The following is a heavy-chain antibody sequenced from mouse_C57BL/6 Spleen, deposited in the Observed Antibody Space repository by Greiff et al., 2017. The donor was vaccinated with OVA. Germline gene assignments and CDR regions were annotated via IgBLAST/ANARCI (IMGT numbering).Heavy chain of an antibody. D-gene: IGHD2-4*01. Sequence: QVQLQQPGAELVRPGSSVKLSCKASGYTFTSYWMHWVKQRPIQGLEWIGNIDPSDSETHYNQKFKDKATLTVDKSSSTAYMQLSSLTSEDSAVYYCARSKSYDYESAYWGQGTLVTVSA. CDR3: ARSKSYDYESAY. CDR1: GYTFTSYW. J-gene: IGHJ3*01. V-gene: IGHV1-52*01. CDR2: IDPSDSET.